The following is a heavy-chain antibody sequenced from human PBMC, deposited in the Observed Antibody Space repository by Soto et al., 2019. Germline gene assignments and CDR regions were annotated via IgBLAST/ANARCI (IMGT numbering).Heavy chain of an antibody. CDR3: ARAHTAMSNHAFDI. CDR1: GYTFTVYY. J-gene: IGHJ3*02. V-gene: IGHV1-2*04. D-gene: IGHD5-18*01. CDR2: INPNSGGT. Sequence: ASVKVSCKASGYTFTVYYMHWVRQAPGQGLEWMGWINPNSGGTNYAQKFQGWVTMTRDTSISTAYMELSRLRSDDTAVYYCARAHTAMSNHAFDIWGQGTMVTVSS.